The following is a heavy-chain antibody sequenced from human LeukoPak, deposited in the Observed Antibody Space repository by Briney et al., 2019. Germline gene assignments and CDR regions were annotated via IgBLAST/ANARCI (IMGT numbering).Heavy chain of an antibody. V-gene: IGHV4-59*01. CDR1: GGSISTYY. Sequence: SETLSLTCTVSGGSISTYYWSWVRQPPGKGLEWIGYIHYSGNTNYNPSLKSRVTISIDTSKNQFSLKLRSVTAADTAVYYCARVGSGNFDLWGQGTLVTVSS. D-gene: IGHD3-10*01. CDR2: IHYSGNT. J-gene: IGHJ4*02. CDR3: ARVGSGNFDL.